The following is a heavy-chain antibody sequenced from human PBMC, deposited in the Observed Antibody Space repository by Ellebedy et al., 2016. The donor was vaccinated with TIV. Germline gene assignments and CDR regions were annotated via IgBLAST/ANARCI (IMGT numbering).Heavy chain of an antibody. V-gene: IGHV3-21*01. D-gene: IGHD2-21*01. CDR3: ARAVAYYGGAELDS. CDR1: GFTVSGNY. J-gene: IGHJ5*01. CDR2: ISASSTYI. Sequence: GESLKISCAGSGFTVSGNYMTWVRQAPGKGLEWVASISASSTYIYYADSVQGRFTISRDTAKNSLYLQMNSLRAEDTAVYYCARAVAYYGGAELDSWGQGALVTVSS.